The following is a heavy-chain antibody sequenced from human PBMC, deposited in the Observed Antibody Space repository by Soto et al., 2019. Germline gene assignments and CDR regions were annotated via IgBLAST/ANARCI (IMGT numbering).Heavy chain of an antibody. CDR1: GFTFTSSA. D-gene: IGHD3-9*01. Sequence: GASVKVSCKASGFTFTSSAVQWVRQARGQRLEWIGWIVVGSGNTNYAQKFQERVTITRDMSTSTAYMELSSLRSEDTAVYYCAAGLYDILTGYYSGPQYWGQGTLVTVSS. J-gene: IGHJ4*02. CDR3: AAGLYDILTGYYSGPQY. CDR2: IVVGSGNT. V-gene: IGHV1-58*01.